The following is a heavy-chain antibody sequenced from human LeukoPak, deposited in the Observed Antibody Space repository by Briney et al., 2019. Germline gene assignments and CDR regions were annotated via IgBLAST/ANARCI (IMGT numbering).Heavy chain of an antibody. CDR2: IKQDGSEK. CDR1: GFTFSSYW. Sequence: PGGSLRLSCAASGFTFSSYWMSWVRQAPGKGLEWVANIKQDGSEKYYVDSVKGQFTISRDNAKNSLYLQMNSLRAEDTAVYYCARRPFEYYDFWSGYYLFDYWGQGTLVTVSS. D-gene: IGHD3-3*01. V-gene: IGHV3-7*01. CDR3: ARRPFEYYDFWSGYYLFDY. J-gene: IGHJ4*02.